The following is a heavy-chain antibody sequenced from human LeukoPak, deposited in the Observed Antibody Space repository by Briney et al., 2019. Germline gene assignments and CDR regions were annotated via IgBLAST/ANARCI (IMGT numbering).Heavy chain of an antibody. J-gene: IGHJ4*02. CDR3: AKDHDSGWTISPFDY. CDR1: GFTFSSYA. Sequence: GGSLRLSYAASGFTFSSYAMSWVRQAPGKGLEWVSAISGSGGSTYYADSVKGRFTISRDNSKNTLYLQMNSLRAEDTAVYYCAKDHDSGWTISPFDYWGQGTLVTVSS. V-gene: IGHV3-23*01. CDR2: ISGSGGST. D-gene: IGHD1-1*01.